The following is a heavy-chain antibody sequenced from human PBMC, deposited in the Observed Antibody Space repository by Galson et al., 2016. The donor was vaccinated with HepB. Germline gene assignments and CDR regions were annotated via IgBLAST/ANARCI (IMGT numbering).Heavy chain of an antibody. Sequence: SLRLSCAASGFTFSDYFIDWVRQAPGKGLEWVGRIKSRIDGEITDYTAPVKGRFTISRDDSKNAVYLQLSDLKTEDTAVYYCTTGLMRVVGSKSDFWGQGTLVTVSS. J-gene: IGHJ4*02. CDR3: TTGLMRVVGSKSDF. CDR2: IKSRIDGEIT. CDR1: GFTFSDYF. V-gene: IGHV3-15*07. D-gene: IGHD2-15*01.